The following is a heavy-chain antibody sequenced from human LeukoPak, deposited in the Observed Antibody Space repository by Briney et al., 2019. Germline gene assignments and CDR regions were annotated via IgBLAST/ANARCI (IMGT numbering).Heavy chain of an antibody. Sequence: GGSLRLSCAASGFTFSDYSMNWVRQAAGKGLEWVSSISSRSAYIHYTDSVKGRFNISRDNAENSLYLQTNNLRADDTAVYYCARDRSGSYPYYFDYWGQGTLVTVSS. J-gene: IGHJ4*02. CDR1: GFTFSDYS. V-gene: IGHV3-21*01. CDR3: ARDRSGSYPYYFDY. CDR2: ISSRSAYI. D-gene: IGHD1-26*01.